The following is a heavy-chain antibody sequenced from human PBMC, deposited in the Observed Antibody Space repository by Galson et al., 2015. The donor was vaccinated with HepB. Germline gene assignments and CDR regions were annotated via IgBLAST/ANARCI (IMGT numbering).Heavy chain of an antibody. CDR3: ARAWDYGGNSGGDY. J-gene: IGHJ4*02. V-gene: IGHV1-3*04. CDR2: INTGNNNR. Sequence: SVKVSCKASGYTFTSYAMHWVRQAPGQRLEWMGWINTGNNNRKYSQKFQGRVTITRDTSASTVYMELSSLRSEDTAVYYCARAWDYGGNSGGDYWGQGTLITVSS. D-gene: IGHD4-23*01. CDR1: GYTFTSYA.